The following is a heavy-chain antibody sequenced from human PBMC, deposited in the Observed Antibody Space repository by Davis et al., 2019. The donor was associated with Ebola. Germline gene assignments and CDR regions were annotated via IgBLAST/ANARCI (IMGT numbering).Heavy chain of an antibody. CDR1: GGSISSYY. D-gene: IGHD6-13*01. J-gene: IGHJ5*02. Sequence: SETLSLTCTVSGGSISSYYWSWIRQHPGKGLEWIGYVYHSGSTNYNPSLKGRVTISLDTSKNQFSLKLSSVTAADTAVYFCARLLIAAGGDWFDPWGQGTLVTVSS. V-gene: IGHV4-59*01. CDR2: VYHSGST. CDR3: ARLLIAAGGDWFDP.